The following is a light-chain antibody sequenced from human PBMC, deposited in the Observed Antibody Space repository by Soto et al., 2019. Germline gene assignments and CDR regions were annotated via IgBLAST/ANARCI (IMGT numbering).Light chain of an antibody. CDR3: QQRSNWPPLT. Sequence: EIVLTQSPATLSLSPGERATLSFRASQSVGSYLAWYQQKPGQATRLLIYDAFNRATGIPARFSGSGSGTDFALTISSLEPEDFAGNYCQQRSNWPPLTFGGGTKVEIK. CDR2: DAF. V-gene: IGKV3-11*01. CDR1: QSVGSY. J-gene: IGKJ4*01.